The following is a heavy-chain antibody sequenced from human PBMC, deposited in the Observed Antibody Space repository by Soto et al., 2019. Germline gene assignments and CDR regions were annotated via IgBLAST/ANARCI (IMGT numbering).Heavy chain of an antibody. CDR1: GGSISSSRCH. J-gene: IGHJ4*02. V-gene: IGHV4-39*02. D-gene: IGHD2-15*01. Sequence: SETLSLTCTVSGGSISSSRCHWGWIRQPPGKGLEWIASIYYSGNTYYTPSLKSRVTISVDTSKNQFSLKLSSVTAADTAVYYCAREGGRYCTGGSCQVDYWGQGTLVT. CDR3: AREGGRYCTGGSCQVDY. CDR2: IYYSGNT.